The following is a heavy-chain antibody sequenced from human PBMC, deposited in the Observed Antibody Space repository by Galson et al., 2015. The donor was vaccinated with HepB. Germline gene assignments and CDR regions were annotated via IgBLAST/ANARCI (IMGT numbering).Heavy chain of an antibody. CDR1: GFTFSRYS. J-gene: IGHJ6*02. D-gene: IGHD4-11*01. V-gene: IGHV3-48*02. CDR2: TSSSSSTI. Sequence: SLRLSCAASGFTFSRYSMNWVRQAPGKGLEWISYTSSSSSTIDYADSVKGRFTTSRDNAKNSLYLQMNSLRDDDTARYYCAVQYPPAYYGMDVWGQGTTVTVPS. CDR3: AVQYPPAYYGMDV.